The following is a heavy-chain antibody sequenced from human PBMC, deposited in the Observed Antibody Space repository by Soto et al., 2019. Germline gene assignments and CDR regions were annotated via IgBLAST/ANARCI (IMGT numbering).Heavy chain of an antibody. D-gene: IGHD2-15*01. J-gene: IGHJ6*02. CDR2: MWYDGSNK. CDR3: ARGPYEGICSGGSCYSSYYYYGMDV. CDR1: GFTFSSYG. V-gene: IGHV3-33*01. Sequence: QVQLVESGGGVVQPGRSLRLSCAASGFTFSSYGMHWVRQAPGKGLEWVAVMWYDGSNKYYADSVKGRFTISRDNSKNTLYLQMNSLRAEDTAVYYCARGPYEGICSGGSCYSSYYYYGMDVWGQGTTVTVSS.